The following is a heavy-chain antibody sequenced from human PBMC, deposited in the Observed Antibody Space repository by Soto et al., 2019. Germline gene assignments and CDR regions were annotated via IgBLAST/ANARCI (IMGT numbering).Heavy chain of an antibody. CDR1: GYSFTSYW. CDR2: IYPGDSDT. V-gene: IGHV5-51*01. D-gene: IGHD6-6*01. J-gene: IGHJ5*02. Sequence: GESLKISCKGSGYSFTSYWIGWVRQMPGKGLEWMGIIYPGDSDTRYSPSFQGQVTISADKSLSTAYLQWSSLKAPDTAMYYCARHSAGHELALPHNWFDPWGQGTLVTVSS. CDR3: ARHSAGHELALPHNWFDP.